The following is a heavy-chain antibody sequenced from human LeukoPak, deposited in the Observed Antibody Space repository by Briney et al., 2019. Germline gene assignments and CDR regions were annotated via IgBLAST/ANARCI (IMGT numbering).Heavy chain of an antibody. CDR1: GFTFSSYS. Sequence: KPGGSLRFSCAASGFTFSSYSMNWVRQAPGKGLEWVSSISSSSSYIYYADSVKGRFTISRDNAKNSLYLQMNSLRAEDTAVYYCARSSPTYYYDSSGYYAFDIWGQGTMVTVSS. CDR2: ISSSSSYI. CDR3: ARSSPTYYYDSSGYYAFDI. V-gene: IGHV3-21*01. J-gene: IGHJ3*02. D-gene: IGHD3-22*01.